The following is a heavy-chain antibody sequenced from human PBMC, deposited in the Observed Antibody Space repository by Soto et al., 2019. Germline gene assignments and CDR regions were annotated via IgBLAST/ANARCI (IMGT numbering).Heavy chain of an antibody. D-gene: IGHD4-17*01. CDR1: GFTFSSYG. V-gene: IGHV3-15*01. Sequence: PGGSLRLSCAASGFTFSSYGMHWVRQAPGKGLEWVGRIKNKADGGTTDYAAPVRGRFTISRDDSKNMLFLQMNSLETEDTAIYYCTTDPGDYEDFWGRGTLVTSPQ. CDR2: IKNKADGGTT. CDR3: TTDPGDYEDF. J-gene: IGHJ4*02.